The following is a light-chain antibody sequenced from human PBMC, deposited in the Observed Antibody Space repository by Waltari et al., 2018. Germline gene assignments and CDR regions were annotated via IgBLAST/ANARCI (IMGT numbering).Light chain of an antibody. CDR2: LGS. V-gene: IGKV2-28*01. J-gene: IGKJ5*01. CDR1: QSLLHSNGYNY. CDR3: MQALQTPPT. Sequence: DIVMTQSPLSLPVTPGEPASISCRSSQSLLHSNGYNYLDWYLQKPGQSPQLLIYLGSNWASGVPDSFSGSGSGTEFTLKISRVEAEDVGVYYCMQALQTPPTFGQGTRLEIK.